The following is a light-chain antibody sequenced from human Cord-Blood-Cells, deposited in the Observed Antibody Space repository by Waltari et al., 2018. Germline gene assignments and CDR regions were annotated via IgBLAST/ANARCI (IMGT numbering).Light chain of an antibody. CDR1: SSDVGGYNY. CDR3: CSYAGSYTLV. Sequence: QSALTQPRSVSGSPGQSVTIPCTGTSSDVGGYNYVSWYQQHPGKAPKLMIYDVSKRPSGVPDRFSGSKSGNTASLTISGLQAEDEADYYCCSYAGSYTLVFGTGTKVTVL. V-gene: IGLV2-11*01. J-gene: IGLJ1*01. CDR2: DVS.